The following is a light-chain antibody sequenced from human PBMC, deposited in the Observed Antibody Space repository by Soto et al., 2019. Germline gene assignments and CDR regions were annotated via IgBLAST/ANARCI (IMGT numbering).Light chain of an antibody. CDR1: SSNIGAGYD. CDR3: QYYDSSLSGSV. J-gene: IGLJ2*01. V-gene: IGLV1-40*01. Sequence: QSVLTQPPSVSGAPGQRVTISCTGSSSNIGAGYDVHWYQQLPGTAPKLLIYGNSNRPSGVPDRFSGSKSGTSASLAITGLHAEDEADYYCQYYDSSLSGSVFGGGTKVTVL. CDR2: GNS.